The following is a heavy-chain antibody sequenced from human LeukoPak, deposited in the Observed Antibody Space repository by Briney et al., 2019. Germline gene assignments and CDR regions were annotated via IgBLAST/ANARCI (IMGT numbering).Heavy chain of an antibody. CDR1: GYTFTSYY. V-gene: IGHV1-46*01. CDR3: ARDLISILRDTLDY. Sequence: ASVKVSCKASGYTFTSYYMHWVRQAPGQGLEWMGIINPSGGGTSYAQRFQGRLTMTRDTSTSTVYMELSSLRSEDTAVYYCARDLISILRDTLDYWGQGTLVTVSS. D-gene: IGHD3-16*02. CDR2: INPSGGGT. J-gene: IGHJ4*02.